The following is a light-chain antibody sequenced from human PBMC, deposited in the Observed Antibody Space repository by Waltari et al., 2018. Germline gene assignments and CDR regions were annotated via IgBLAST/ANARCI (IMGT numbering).Light chain of an antibody. CDR1: QSLLHSDGRAR. V-gene: IGKV2D-29*01. J-gene: IGKJ1*01. CDR3: MQNIQLPT. Sequence: EIVMTQAPLSLSVTPGQPASMSCKSSQSLLHSDGRARLYWYLQKPGQPPQLLISEVSNRFSGVTERFSGSGSGTDFTLKISRVEADDVGVYFCMQNIQLPTFGQGTKVEIE. CDR2: EVS.